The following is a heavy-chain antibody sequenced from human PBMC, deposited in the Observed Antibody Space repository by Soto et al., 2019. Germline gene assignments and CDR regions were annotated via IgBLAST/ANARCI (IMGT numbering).Heavy chain of an antibody. D-gene: IGHD3-16*01. J-gene: IGHJ6*01. CDR2: ISGVDGYS. V-gene: IGHV3-23*01. CDR1: GFTFRNYA. Sequence: EVQLLESGGDLVHPGGSLRLSCAASGFTFRNYAMNWVRQAPGKGLEWVAAISGVDGYSSYIDSVKGRFTISRDDSDKSVYLQMNSLRVEDTAVYYCARDLSYANYYYCYYAMDVLGQGTTVTISS. CDR3: ARDLSYANYYYCYYAMDV.